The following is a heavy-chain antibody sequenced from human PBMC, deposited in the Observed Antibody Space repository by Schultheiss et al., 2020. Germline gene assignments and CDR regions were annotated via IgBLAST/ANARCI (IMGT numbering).Heavy chain of an antibody. D-gene: IGHD1-1*01. CDR2: ISWNSGSI. CDR1: GFTFSSYA. CDR3: ARAELN. V-gene: IGHV3-9*01. J-gene: IGHJ4*02. Sequence: SLKISCAASGFTFSSYAMHWVRQAPGKGLEWVSGISWNSGSIGYADSVKGRFTISRDNAKNTLYLQMNSLRAEDAAVYYCARAELNWGQGTLVTVSS.